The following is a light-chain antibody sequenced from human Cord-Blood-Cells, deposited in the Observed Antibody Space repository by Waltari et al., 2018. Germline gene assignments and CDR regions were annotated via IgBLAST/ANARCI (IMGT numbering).Light chain of an antibody. CDR2: EVS. Sequence: QSALTQPPSASGSPGQSVTISCTGTSSDVGGYNYVSWYQQHPGKAPNLMIYEVSTLPSGVPDRFSGSKSGNTASLTVSGLQAEDEADYYCSSYAGSNNLVFGGGTKLTVL. J-gene: IGLJ2*01. CDR1: SSDVGGYNY. CDR3: SSYAGSNNLV. V-gene: IGLV2-8*01.